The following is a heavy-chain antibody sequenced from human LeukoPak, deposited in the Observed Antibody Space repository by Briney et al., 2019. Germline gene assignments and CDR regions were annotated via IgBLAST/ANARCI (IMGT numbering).Heavy chain of an antibody. J-gene: IGHJ4*02. CDR3: AKSRWELLPFDY. Sequence: GGSLRLSCAASGFTFDDYAMHWVRQAPGKGLEWVSGISWNSGSIGYADSVKGRFTISRDNAKNSLYLQMNSLRAEDTALYYCAKSRWELLPFDYWGQGTLVTVSS. D-gene: IGHD1-26*01. V-gene: IGHV3-9*01. CDR2: ISWNSGSI. CDR1: GFTFDDYA.